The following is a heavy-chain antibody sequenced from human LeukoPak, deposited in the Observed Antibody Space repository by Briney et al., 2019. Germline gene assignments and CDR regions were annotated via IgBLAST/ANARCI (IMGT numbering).Heavy chain of an antibody. CDR2: IYYSGST. V-gene: IGHV4-61*08. Sequence: TSETLSLTCSVSGGSISSGDYYWSWIRQPPGKGLEWIGYIYYSGSTNYNPSLKSRVTISVDTSKNQFSLKLTSVTPADTAVYYCASGSLVVGTSAFDIWGQGTMVTVSS. D-gene: IGHD2-15*01. CDR1: GGSISSGDYY. J-gene: IGHJ3*02. CDR3: ASGSLVVGTSAFDI.